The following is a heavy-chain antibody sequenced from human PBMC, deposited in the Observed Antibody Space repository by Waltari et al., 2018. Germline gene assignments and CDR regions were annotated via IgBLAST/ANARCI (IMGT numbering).Heavy chain of an antibody. CDR3: AKQSPSYTRCWYPLES. J-gene: IGHJ4*02. V-gene: IGHV3-53*01. Sequence: EVQLVESGGNLIQPGGSLRLSCAASGFTVRTNFISWVRQAPGKDLEWVYIIYSVGNTYYVGSVNGRFTISRDNYKNMVYLEMNSLRAEDTAVYYCAKQSPSYTRCWYPLESWGPGTLVTVSP. CDR1: GFTVRTNF. CDR2: IYSVGNT. D-gene: IGHD6-13*01.